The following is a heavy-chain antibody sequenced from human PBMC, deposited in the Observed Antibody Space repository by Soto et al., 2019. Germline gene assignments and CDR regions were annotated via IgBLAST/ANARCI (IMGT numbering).Heavy chain of an antibody. J-gene: IGHJ6*02. CDR1: GYTFTGYY. Sequence: ASVKVSCKASGYTFTGYYMHWVRQAPGQGLEWMGWINPNSGGTNYAQKFQGWVTMTRDTSISTAYMELGRLRSGDTAVYYCARDMDSSSKDYYYGMDVWGQGTTVTVSS. CDR3: ARDMDSSSKDYYYGMDV. V-gene: IGHV1-2*04. CDR2: INPNSGGT. D-gene: IGHD6-6*01.